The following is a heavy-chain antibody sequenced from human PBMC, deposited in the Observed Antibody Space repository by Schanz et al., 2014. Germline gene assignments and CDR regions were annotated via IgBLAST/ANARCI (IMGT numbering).Heavy chain of an antibody. V-gene: IGHV3-33*01. CDR2: IWYDGTDR. CDR3: ARDEGRDGYNLAFDV. J-gene: IGHJ3*01. CDR1: GFTFNNYG. Sequence: QVQLVESGGGVVRPGRSLRLSCAASGFTFNNYGMHWVRQAPGKGLEWVAVIWYDGTDRYYADSVKGRFTISRDNSKNTLYLQMNSLRAEDTALYFCARDEGRDGYNLAFDVWGQGTLVTVSS. D-gene: IGHD5-12*01.